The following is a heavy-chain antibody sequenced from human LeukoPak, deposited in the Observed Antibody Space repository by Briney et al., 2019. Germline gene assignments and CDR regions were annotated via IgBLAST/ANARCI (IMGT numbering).Heavy chain of an antibody. CDR2: INSDGSAT. J-gene: IGHJ6*02. CDR3: ASDSPYYGMDV. Sequence: GGSLRLSCAASGFPFSSYWVHWVRQVPGKGLLWVSRINSDGSATIYADSVRGRFTISRDNAKNTLYLQMSGLRVDDTAVYHCASDSPYYGMDVWGQGTTVTVSS. CDR1: GFPFSSYW. V-gene: IGHV3-74*01.